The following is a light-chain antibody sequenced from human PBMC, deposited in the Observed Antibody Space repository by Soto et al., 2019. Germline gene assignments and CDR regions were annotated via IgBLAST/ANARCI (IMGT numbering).Light chain of an antibody. Sequence: EIVLTQSPGTLSLSLGEKVTLSCRASQSVRTYLAWYKQKPGQPPTLLISGASTRMSGIPDMFSGDGSGTDFTLTISRLDPDDFSVYYCQQYKYSPRTFGQGTKVEI. V-gene: IGKV3-20*01. CDR3: QQYKYSPRT. CDR2: GAS. CDR1: QSVRTY. J-gene: IGKJ1*01.